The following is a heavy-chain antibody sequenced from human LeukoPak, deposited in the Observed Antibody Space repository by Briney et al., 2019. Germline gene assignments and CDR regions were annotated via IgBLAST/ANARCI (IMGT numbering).Heavy chain of an antibody. CDR1: GFSFDDYA. Sequence: GGSLRLSCAASGFSFDDYAMHWVRQAPGKGLEWVSGISKDSRTIVYADSVKGRFPISRDNAQNSLYLQMNSLRVEDTAVYYCASGHYDYVWGSISPTNYFDNWGQGTLVTVSS. CDR3: ASGHYDYVWGSISPTNYFDN. V-gene: IGHV3-9*01. D-gene: IGHD3-16*01. CDR2: ISKDSRTI. J-gene: IGHJ4*02.